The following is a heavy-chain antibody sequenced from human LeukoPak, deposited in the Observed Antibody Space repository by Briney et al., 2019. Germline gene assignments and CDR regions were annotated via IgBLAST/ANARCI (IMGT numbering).Heavy chain of an antibody. J-gene: IGHJ4*02. CDR2: ISYDGSNK. Sequence: PGGSLRLSCAASGFTFSSYAMHWVRQAPGKGLEWVAVISYDGSNKYYADSVKGRFTISRDNSKNTLYLQMNSLRAEDTAVYYCAKDSESYGSGSYFIYYFDYWGRGTLVTVSS. D-gene: IGHD3-10*01. V-gene: IGHV3-30*04. CDR3: AKDSESYGSGSYFIYYFDY. CDR1: GFTFSSYA.